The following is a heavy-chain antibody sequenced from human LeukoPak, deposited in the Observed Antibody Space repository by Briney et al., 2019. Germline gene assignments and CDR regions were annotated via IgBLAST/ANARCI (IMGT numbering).Heavy chain of an antibody. D-gene: IGHD3-22*01. J-gene: IGHJ4*02. V-gene: IGHV3-43D*03. CDR2: ISWDGDST. CDR3: ATAPYDSIGIFDY. Sequence: PGGSLRLSCAASGFTFDDYAMHWVRQAPGKGLECVSLISWDGDSTYYSDSVKGRFTISRDDNKNSLYLQMNSLRTEDTALYYCATAPYDSIGIFDYWGQGIQVTVSS. CDR1: GFTFDDYA.